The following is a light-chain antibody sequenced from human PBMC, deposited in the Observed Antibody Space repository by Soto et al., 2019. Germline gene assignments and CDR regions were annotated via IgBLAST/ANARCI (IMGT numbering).Light chain of an antibody. CDR2: GNF. V-gene: IGLV1-40*01. Sequence: QSVLTQPPSVSGAPGQRVTISCTGSSSNIGAGYDVHWYQQLPGTAPKLLIYGNFNRPSGVPDRFSGSKSGTSASLAITGLQAEDEADYYCSAYTSSSTPYVFGSGTKVTVL. J-gene: IGLJ1*01. CDR3: SAYTSSSTPYV. CDR1: SSNIGAGYD.